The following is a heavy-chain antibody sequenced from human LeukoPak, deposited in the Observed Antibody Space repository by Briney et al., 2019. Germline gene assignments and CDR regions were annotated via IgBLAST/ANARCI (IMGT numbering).Heavy chain of an antibody. CDR2: IWYDGSNK. V-gene: IGHV3-33*01. J-gene: IGHJ5*02. CDR1: GFTFSSYV. CDR3: VRDFQWSLES. Sequence: AGGSLRLSCAASGFTFSSYVMHWVRQAPGKGLEWVAVIWYDGSNKYYADSVKGRFTISRDNSKNTLYLHMNSLRAEDTAVYYCVRDFQWSLESWGQGTPVTVSS. D-gene: IGHD1-1*01.